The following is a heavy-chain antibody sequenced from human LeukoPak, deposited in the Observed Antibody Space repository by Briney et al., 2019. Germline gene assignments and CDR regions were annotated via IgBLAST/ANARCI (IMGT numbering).Heavy chain of an antibody. CDR2: ISSSSSTI. V-gene: IGHV3-48*04. D-gene: IGHD6-19*01. J-gene: IGHJ5*02. CDR1: GFTFSSYS. Sequence: GGSLRLSCAASGFTFSSYSMNWVRQAPGKGLEWVSYISSSSSTIYYADSVKGRFTISRDNAKNSLYLQMNSLRAEDTAVYYCARDPSSGWYLKGWFDPWGQGTLVTVSS. CDR3: ARDPSSGWYLKGWFDP.